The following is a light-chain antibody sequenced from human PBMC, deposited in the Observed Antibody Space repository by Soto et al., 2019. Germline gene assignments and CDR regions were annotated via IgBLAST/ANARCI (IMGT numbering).Light chain of an antibody. J-gene: IGLJ2*01. V-gene: IGLV2-14*01. CDR3: SSYTSSNTLV. CDR2: EVS. CDR1: SSDVGAYNY. Sequence: QSVLTQPASGSRSPGQSITISCTGTSSDVGAYNYVSWYQQHPGKAPKLMIFEVSDRPSGVSNRFSGSKSGNTASLTISGLQAEDESDYYCSSYTSSNTLVFGGGTKLTLL.